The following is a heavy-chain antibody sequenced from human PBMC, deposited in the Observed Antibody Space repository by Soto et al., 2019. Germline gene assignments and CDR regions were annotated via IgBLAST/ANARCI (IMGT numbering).Heavy chain of an antibody. CDR1: GFKFSDYA. V-gene: IGHV3-23*01. J-gene: IGHJ4*02. D-gene: IGHD3-16*01. CDR2: ISATGGGT. Sequence: GGSLRLSCAASGFKFSDYAMSWVRQAPGKGLEWVSLISATGGGTYYADSVKGRFTISRDNSHNTLYLQVHSLTAEDTAVYYCAKDRRAGGNSAFYFDFWGQGAQVTVSS. CDR3: AKDRRAGGNSAFYFDF.